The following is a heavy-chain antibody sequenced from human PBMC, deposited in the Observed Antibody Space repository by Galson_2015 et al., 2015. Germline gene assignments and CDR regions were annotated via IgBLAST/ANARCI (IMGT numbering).Heavy chain of an antibody. V-gene: IGHV3-30*04. CDR1: GFTFSSYA. CDR2: ISYDGSNK. Sequence: SLRLSCAASGFTFSSYAMHWVRQAPGKGLEWVAVISYDGSNKYYADSVKGRFTISRDNSKNTLYLQMNSLRAEDTAVYYCAKGPGYSGYGYFDYWGQGTLVTVSS. CDR3: AKGPGYSGYGYFDY. D-gene: IGHD5-12*01. J-gene: IGHJ4*02.